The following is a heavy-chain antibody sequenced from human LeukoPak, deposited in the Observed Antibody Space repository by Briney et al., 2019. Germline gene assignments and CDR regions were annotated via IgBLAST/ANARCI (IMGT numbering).Heavy chain of an antibody. J-gene: IGHJ4*02. CDR3: ARPRYYGDYPWPYFDY. CDR2: IYSGGTT. CDR1: GFTVSSNY. D-gene: IGHD4-17*01. V-gene: IGHV3-53*01. Sequence: GGSLRLSCAASGFTVSSNYMSWVRQAPGKGLEWVSVIYSGGTTYYADSVKGRFTISRDNAKNSLYLQMNSLRAEDTAVYYCARPRYYGDYPWPYFDYWGQGTLVIVSS.